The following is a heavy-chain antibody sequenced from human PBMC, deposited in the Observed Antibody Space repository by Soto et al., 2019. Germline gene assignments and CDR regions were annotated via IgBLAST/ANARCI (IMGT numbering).Heavy chain of an antibody. CDR3: ERMFRDNWFDT. CDR2: IWYDGSNK. D-gene: IGHD3-10*02. V-gene: IGHV3-33*01. CDR1: GFTFSSYC. J-gene: IGHJ5*02. Sequence: QPXGSLRLSCAASGFTFSSYCMHWVRQAPGKGLEWVAVIWYDGSNKYYADSVKGRFTISRDNSKNTLYLQMNSLRAEDTAVYYCERMFRDNWFDTWGQGTLVTVSS.